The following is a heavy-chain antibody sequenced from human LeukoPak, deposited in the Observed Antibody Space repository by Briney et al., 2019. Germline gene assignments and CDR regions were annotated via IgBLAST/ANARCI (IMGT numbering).Heavy chain of an antibody. CDR1: GDTFRSYA. V-gene: IGHV1-69*06. CDR3: VRDGHGYSGYDFRYFDY. D-gene: IGHD5-12*01. CDR2: IIPIFDTA. J-gene: IGHJ4*02. Sequence: SVKVSCKASGDTFRSYAINWVRQASGQGLEWMGGIIPIFDTANNAQKFQGRVTITADKSTSTAYMELSSLTSEDTAVYYCVRDGHGYSGYDFRYFDYWGQGTLVTVSS.